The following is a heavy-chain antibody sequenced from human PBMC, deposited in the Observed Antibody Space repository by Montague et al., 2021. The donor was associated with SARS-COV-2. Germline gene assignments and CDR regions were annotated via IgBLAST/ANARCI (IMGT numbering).Heavy chain of an antibody. Sequence: CAISGDSVFRNSATSDWYRQSLSRGLECLGRTYYRSKWYNDYAVSLRGRVTINPDTSKNQFSLQLNSVTPEDTAIYYCTSGREGNYNVMDVWGQGTTVTGSS. CDR3: TSGREGNYNVMDV. V-gene: IGHV6-1*01. D-gene: IGHD1-1*01. CDR2: TYYRSKWYN. CDR1: GDSVFRNSAT. J-gene: IGHJ6*02.